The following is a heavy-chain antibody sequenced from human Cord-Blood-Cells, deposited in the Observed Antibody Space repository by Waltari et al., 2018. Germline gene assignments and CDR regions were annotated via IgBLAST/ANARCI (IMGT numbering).Heavy chain of an antibody. Sequence: QVQLQQSRAGLLKPSSTLSLTCAVYGGSFRRYYWSWIRQPPGKGLAWIGEINHSGSTNYNPSLKSRVTISVDTSKNQFSLKLSSVTAADTAVYYCARGTGIQLFDYWGQGTLVTVSS. J-gene: IGHJ4*02. CDR1: GGSFRRYY. D-gene: IGHD5-18*01. V-gene: IGHV4-34*01. CDR3: ARGTGIQLFDY. CDR2: INHSGST.